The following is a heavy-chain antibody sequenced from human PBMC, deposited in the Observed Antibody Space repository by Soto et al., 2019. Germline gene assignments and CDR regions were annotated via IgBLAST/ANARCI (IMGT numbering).Heavy chain of an antibody. CDR2: IYYSGST. CDR3: ARVGGFGATTIDY. V-gene: IGHV4-30-4*01. CDR1: GGSISSGDYY. D-gene: IGHD3-10*01. Sequence: QVQLQESGPGLVKPSQTLSLTCTVSGGSISSGDYYWSWIRQPPGKGLEWIGYIYYSGSTYYNPSLKCRFTISVDTSKNPFSLKLSSVTAADTAVYYCARVGGFGATTIDYWGQGTLVTVSS. J-gene: IGHJ4*02.